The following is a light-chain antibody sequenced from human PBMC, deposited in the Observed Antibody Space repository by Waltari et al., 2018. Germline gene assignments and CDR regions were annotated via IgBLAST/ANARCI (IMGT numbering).Light chain of an antibody. CDR1: QDISSF. CDR3: QQFTTYPIT. J-gene: IGKJ3*01. CDR2: AAS. Sequence: DIQLTQSPSFLSASVGDRVTITCRASQDISSFLAWYQQKPGGAPKLLIYAASALQSGIPSRFTGSGSGTEFTLTISSLQPEDFATYYCQQFTTYPITFGPGTNVD. V-gene: IGKV1-9*01.